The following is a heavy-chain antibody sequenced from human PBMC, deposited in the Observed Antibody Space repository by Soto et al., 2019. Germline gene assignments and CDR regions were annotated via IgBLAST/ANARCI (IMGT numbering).Heavy chain of an antibody. V-gene: IGHV4-59*01. CDR1: GGSISSYY. CDR2: NYHSGST. J-gene: IGHJ4*02. D-gene: IGHD4-17*01. Sequence: QVQLQESGPGLVKPSETLSLTCTVSGGSISSYYWSWIRQPPGKGLEWIGYNYHSGSTNYNPSLKSRVTISVDTSKNQFSLKLSSVTAADTAVYYCAREGTYYGDYGTLGYWGQGTLVTVSS. CDR3: AREGTYYGDYGTLGY.